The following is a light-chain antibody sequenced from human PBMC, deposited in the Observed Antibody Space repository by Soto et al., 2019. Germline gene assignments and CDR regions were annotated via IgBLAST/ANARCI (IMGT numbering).Light chain of an antibody. CDR3: LQDSTYPFT. V-gene: IGKV1-6*01. J-gene: IGKJ3*01. CDR2: AAS. Sequence: AIQMTQSPSSLSASVGDTVTLTCRASQGIDKDLGWYQQKPGKAPNLLIHAASTLQSGVPSRFSGSGSGTEFALTISSLQPEDFATYYCLQDSTYPFTFGPGTKVDIK. CDR1: QGIDKD.